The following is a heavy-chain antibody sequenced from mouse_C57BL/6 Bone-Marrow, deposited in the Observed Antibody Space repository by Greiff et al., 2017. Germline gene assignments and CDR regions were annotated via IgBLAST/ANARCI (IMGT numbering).Heavy chain of an antibody. V-gene: IGHV14-3*01. D-gene: IGHD2-10*02. J-gene: IGHJ4*01. CDR3: ARAPSTPVEAPDD. Sequence: EVQLQQPVAELVRPGASVKLSCTASGYNIKRPYMPWVKQRPEPGLEWIGRIDPATGNTKSAQKFQRKATMTADPSSNTAYMQRSSLTSEDTAIYYCARAPSTPVEAPDDWGNGTSVTVTS. CDR1: GYNIKRPY. CDR2: IDPATGNT.